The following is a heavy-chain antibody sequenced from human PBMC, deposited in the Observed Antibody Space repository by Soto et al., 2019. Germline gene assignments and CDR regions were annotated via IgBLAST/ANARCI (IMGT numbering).Heavy chain of an antibody. CDR3: AAGFGYSFEMGY. D-gene: IGHD5-18*01. V-gene: IGHV3-30-3*01. CDR1: GFTFCSYA. Sequence: SGGSLRLSCAASGFTFCSYAMHWVRQAPGKGLEWVVIISYDGSNKYYADSVKGRFTISRDNSKNTVYLQMNSLRSEDTAVYYCAAGFGYSFEMGYWGQGTLVTVSS. CDR2: ISYDGSNK. J-gene: IGHJ4*02.